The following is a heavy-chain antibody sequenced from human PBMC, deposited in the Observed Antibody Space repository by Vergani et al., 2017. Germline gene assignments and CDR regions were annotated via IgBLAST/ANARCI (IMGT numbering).Heavy chain of an antibody. CDR3: AKAAGSWYFNWFDP. Sequence: EVQLVESGGGLVQPGRSLRLSCAASGFTFDDYAMHWARQAPGKGLEWVSGISWNSGSIGYADSVKGRFTISRDNAKNSLYLQMNSLRAEDTALYYCAKAAGSWYFNWFDPWGQGTLVTVPS. D-gene: IGHD6-13*01. V-gene: IGHV3-9*01. J-gene: IGHJ5*02. CDR1: GFTFDDYA. CDR2: ISWNSGSI.